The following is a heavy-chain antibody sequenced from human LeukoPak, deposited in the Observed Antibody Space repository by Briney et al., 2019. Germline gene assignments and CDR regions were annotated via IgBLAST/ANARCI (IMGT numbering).Heavy chain of an antibody. Sequence: PSETLSLTCTVSGGSISSGSYYWSWIRQPAGKGLEWIGRIYSSGSTNYNPSLKSRVTISVHTSRNQFSLKLSSVTAADTAVYYCARGPYYYGGSALDIWGQGTMVTVSS. CDR3: ARGPYYYGGSALDI. CDR2: IYSSGST. V-gene: IGHV4-61*02. J-gene: IGHJ3*02. CDR1: GGSISSGSYY. D-gene: IGHD3-10*01.